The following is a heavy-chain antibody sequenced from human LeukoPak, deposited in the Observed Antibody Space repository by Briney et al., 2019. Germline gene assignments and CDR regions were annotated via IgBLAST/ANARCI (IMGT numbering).Heavy chain of an antibody. CDR3: ARATASGSGRAYDH. CDR2: IHHSGGT. CDR1: GESMIGHY. J-gene: IGHJ4*02. D-gene: IGHD3-10*01. Sequence: SETLSLTCAVYGESMIGHYWTWIRQPPGKRLEWIGEIHHSGGTNSNPSLKNRVTMSIDMSKNQFSLKLKSVTAADTAIYYCARATASGSGRAYDHWAQGNLVPVSS. V-gene: IGHV4-34*01.